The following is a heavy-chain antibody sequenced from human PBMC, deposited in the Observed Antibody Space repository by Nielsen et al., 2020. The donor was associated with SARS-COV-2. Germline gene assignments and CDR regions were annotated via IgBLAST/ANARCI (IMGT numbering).Heavy chain of an antibody. J-gene: IGHJ6*02. CDR1: GFTFSSYW. CDR3: ARSSPVAGTYYYYGMDV. CDR2: IKQDGSEK. D-gene: IGHD1/OR15-1a*01. Sequence: GESLKISCAASGFTFSSYWMSWVRQAPGKGLEWVANIKQDGSEKYYVDSVKGRFTISRDSAKNSLYLQMNSLRAEDTAVYYCARSSPVAGTYYYYGMDVWGQGTTVTVSS. V-gene: IGHV3-7*01.